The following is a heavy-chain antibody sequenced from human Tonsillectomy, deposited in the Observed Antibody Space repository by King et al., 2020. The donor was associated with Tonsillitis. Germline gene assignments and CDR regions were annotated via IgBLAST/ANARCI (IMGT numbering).Heavy chain of an antibody. CDR1: GASISSGAYY. D-gene: IGHD3-22*01. J-gene: IGHJ5*01. CDR2: IYYSGST. V-gene: IGHV4-31*03. CDR3: ARAPHRASGGFYFPFDS. Sequence: VQLQESGPGLVQPSQTLSLTCSVSGASISSGAYYWSWIRQHPGKGLEWIGYIYYSGSTYYNPSLESRVTVSVDTSKNQFSLELSSVTAAATAVYYCARAPHRASGGFYFPFDSWGQGTLVTVSS.